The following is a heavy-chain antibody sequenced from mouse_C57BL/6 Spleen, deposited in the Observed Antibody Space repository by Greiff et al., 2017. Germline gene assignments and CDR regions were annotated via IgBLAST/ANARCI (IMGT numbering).Heavy chain of an antibody. D-gene: IGHD1-1*01. J-gene: IGHJ3*01. CDR3: ARSFITTVVTPFAY. V-gene: IGHV1-18*01. Sequence: EVKLMESGPELVKPGASVKIPCKASGYTFTDYNMDWVKQSHGKSLEWIGDINPNNGGTIYNQKFKGKATLTVDKSSSTAYMELRSLTSEDTAVYYCARSFITTVVTPFAYWGQGTLVTVSA. CDR1: GYTFTDYN. CDR2: INPNNGGT.